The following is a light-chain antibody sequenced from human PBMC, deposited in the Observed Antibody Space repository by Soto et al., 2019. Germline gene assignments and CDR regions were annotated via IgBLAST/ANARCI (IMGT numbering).Light chain of an antibody. CDR2: DAS. V-gene: IGKV3-11*01. J-gene: IGKJ5*01. CDR1: QSVSSY. CDR3: QQRSNWPPVIT. Sequence: EIVLTQSPATPSLSPGERATLSCRALQSVSSYLAWYQQKPGQAPRLLIYDASNRATGIPARFSGSGSGTDFTLTISSLEPEDFAVYYCQQRSNWPPVITFGQGTRLEIK.